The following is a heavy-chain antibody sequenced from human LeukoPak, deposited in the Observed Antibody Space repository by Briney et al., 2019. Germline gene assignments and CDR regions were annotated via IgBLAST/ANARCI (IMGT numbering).Heavy chain of an antibody. D-gene: IGHD3-22*01. CDR3: AKGGYYERPWYFDY. V-gene: IGHV3-30*18. Sequence: PGGSLRLSCAASGFPLSHYVMHWVRQAPGKGLEWVAIISFDGTNKYYADSVKGRFTISRDNSKNTLYLQMDSLRAEDTAVYYCAKGGYYERPWYFDYWGQGTLVTVSS. CDR1: GFPLSHYV. CDR2: ISFDGTNK. J-gene: IGHJ4*02.